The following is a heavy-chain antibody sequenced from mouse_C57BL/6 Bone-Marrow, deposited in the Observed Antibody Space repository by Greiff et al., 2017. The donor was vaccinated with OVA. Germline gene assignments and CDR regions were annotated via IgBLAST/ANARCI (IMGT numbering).Heavy chain of an antibody. Sequence: VQLQQPGAELVKPGASVKMSCKASGYTFTSYGISWVKQRTGQGLEWIGEIYPRSGNTYYNEKFKGKATLTSDKSSSTAYMELRSLTSEDSAVYFCASKEDYFDYWGQGTTLTVSS. CDR1: GYTFTSYG. J-gene: IGHJ2*01. V-gene: IGHV1-81*01. CDR3: ASKEDYFDY. CDR2: IYPRSGNT.